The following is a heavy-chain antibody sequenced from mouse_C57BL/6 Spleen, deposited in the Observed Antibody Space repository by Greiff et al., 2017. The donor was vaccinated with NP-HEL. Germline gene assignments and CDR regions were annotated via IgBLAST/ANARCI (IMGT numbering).Heavy chain of an antibody. V-gene: IGHV5-9*01. CDR3: ARRGPNFDY. J-gene: IGHJ2*01. D-gene: IGHD3-3*01. CDR2: ISGGGGNT. CDR1: GFTFSSYT. Sequence: EVQGVESGGGLVKPGGSLKLSCAASGFTFSSYTMSWVRQTPEKRLEWVATISGGGGNTYYPDSVKGRFTISRDNAKNTLYLQMSSLRSEDTALYYCARRGPNFDYWGQGTTLTVSS.